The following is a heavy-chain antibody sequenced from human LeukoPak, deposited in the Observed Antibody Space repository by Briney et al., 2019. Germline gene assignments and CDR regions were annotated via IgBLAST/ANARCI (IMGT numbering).Heavy chain of an antibody. D-gene: IGHD4-17*01. Sequence: SETLSLTCAVYSGSFNGYSWSWIRQPPGKGLEWIGEINHSGSINYNPSVRSRVTISEDTSKNQFSLKLNSVTAADTAVYYCARGRGDEYGDYDYWGQGSLVTVSS. CDR3: ARGRGDEYGDYDY. CDR2: INHSGSI. J-gene: IGHJ4*02. CDR1: SGSFNGYS. V-gene: IGHV4-34*01.